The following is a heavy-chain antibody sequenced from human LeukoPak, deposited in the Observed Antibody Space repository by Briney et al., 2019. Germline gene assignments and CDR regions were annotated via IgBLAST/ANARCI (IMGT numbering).Heavy chain of an antibody. J-gene: IGHJ4*02. Sequence: GGSLRLSCAASGFTFSNAWMSWVRQAPGKGLEWVGRIKSKTDGGTTDYAAPVKGRFTISRDDPKNTLYLQMNSLKTEDTAVYYCTTDHPPFSDYYGSGSSFGYWGQGTLVTVSS. V-gene: IGHV3-15*01. CDR3: TTDHPPFSDYYGSGSSFGY. D-gene: IGHD3-10*01. CDR2: IKSKTDGGTT. CDR1: GFTFSNAW.